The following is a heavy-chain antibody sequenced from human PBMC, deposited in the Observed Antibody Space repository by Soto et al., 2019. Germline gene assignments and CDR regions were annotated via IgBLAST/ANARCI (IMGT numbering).Heavy chain of an antibody. CDR2: INPNSGGT. Sequence: SVKVSCKASGYTFTGYYMHWVRQAPVQGLEWMGWINPNSGGTNYAQKFQGWVTMTRDTSISTAYMELSRLGSDDTAVYYCAREGGSSWSHYYYYGMDVWGQGTTVTVSS. J-gene: IGHJ6*02. D-gene: IGHD6-13*01. CDR1: GYTFTGYY. V-gene: IGHV1-2*04. CDR3: AREGGSSWSHYYYYGMDV.